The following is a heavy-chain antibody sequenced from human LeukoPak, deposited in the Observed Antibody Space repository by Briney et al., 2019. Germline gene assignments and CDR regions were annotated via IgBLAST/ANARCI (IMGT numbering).Heavy chain of an antibody. V-gene: IGHV3-23*01. J-gene: IGHJ4*02. Sequence: GGSLRLSCAASGFTFNTYAMSWVRQAPGKGLEWVSSITDGDDTTYYADSVKGRITISTDNSKNTVYLQMNSLRAENTAIYFCAKELALAYYYDSSGYYYVGYWGQGTLVTVSS. CDR3: AKELALAYYYDSSGYYYVGY. D-gene: IGHD3-22*01. CDR1: GFTFNTYA. CDR2: ITDGDDTT.